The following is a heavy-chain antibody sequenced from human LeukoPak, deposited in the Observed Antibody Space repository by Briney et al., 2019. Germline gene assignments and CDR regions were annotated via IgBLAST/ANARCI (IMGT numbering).Heavy chain of an antibody. J-gene: IGHJ4*02. V-gene: IGHV3-49*04. Sequence: GGSLRLSCAASGFIFSSYSMNWARQAPGKGLEWICFIRKKAYGETTEYAASVRGRFTISRDDANGIAYLQMNSLKTEDTALYYCVRGLHDYGDSNYYFDQWGQGTLVTVSS. D-gene: IGHD4-17*01. CDR3: VRGLHDYGDSNYYFDQ. CDR1: GFIFSSYS. CDR2: IRKKAYGETT.